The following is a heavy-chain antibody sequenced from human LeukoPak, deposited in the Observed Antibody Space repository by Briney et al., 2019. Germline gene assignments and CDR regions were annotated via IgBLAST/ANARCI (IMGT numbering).Heavy chain of an antibody. CDR2: ISSSSSYI. D-gene: IGHD5-24*01. V-gene: IGHV3-21*01. CDR1: GFTFSSYS. CDR3: ASSVEMATIGVGAFDI. Sequence: GGSLRLSCAASGFTFSSYSMNWVRQAPGKGLEWVSSISSSSSYIYYADSVKGRFTISRDNAKNSLYLQMNSLRAGDTAVYYCASSVEMATIGVGAFDIWGQGTMVTVSS. J-gene: IGHJ3*02.